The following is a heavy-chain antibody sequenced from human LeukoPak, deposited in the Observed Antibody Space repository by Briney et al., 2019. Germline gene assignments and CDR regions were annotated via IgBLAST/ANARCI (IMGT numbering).Heavy chain of an antibody. D-gene: IGHD6-6*01. Sequence: GEPLKISCKGSGYSFTSYWIGWVRQMPGKGLEWMGIIYPGDSDTRYSPSFQGQVTISADKSISTAYLQWSSLKASDTAMYYCATTYSSSYNWFDPWGQGTLVTVSS. CDR2: IYPGDSDT. CDR1: GYSFTSYW. CDR3: ATTYSSSYNWFDP. V-gene: IGHV5-51*01. J-gene: IGHJ5*02.